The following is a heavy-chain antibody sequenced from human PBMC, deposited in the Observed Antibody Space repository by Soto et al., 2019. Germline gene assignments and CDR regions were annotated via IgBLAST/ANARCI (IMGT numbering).Heavy chain of an antibody. CDR3: AKNILGDGGYGGY. CDR2: ISGSGGTR. D-gene: IGHD5-12*01. V-gene: IGHV3-23*01. Sequence: GGSLRLSCAASGFTFSSYAMSWVRQAPGKGLEWVSAISGSGGTRYYADSVKGRFTISRDNSKNTLYLQMNSLRAEDTAVYYCAKNILGDGGYGGYWGQGTLVNVSS. J-gene: IGHJ4*02. CDR1: GFTFSSYA.